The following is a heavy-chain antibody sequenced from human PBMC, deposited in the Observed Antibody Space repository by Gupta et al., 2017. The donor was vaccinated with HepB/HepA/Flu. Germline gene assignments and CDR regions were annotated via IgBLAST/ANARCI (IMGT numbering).Heavy chain of an antibody. J-gene: IGHJ4*02. CDR2: IYYSGST. CDR1: GGSISSYNSY. V-gene: IGHV4-39*01. Sequence: QLQLQESGPGLVKPSETLSLTCTVSGGSISSYNSYWGWIRQPPGKALEWIGTIYYSGSTYYNPSLKSRVTISVDTSKNQFSLKLSSVTAADTAVYYCARHSWHQLRAFDYWGQGTLVTGSS. D-gene: IGHD3-16*01. CDR3: ARHSWHQLRAFDY.